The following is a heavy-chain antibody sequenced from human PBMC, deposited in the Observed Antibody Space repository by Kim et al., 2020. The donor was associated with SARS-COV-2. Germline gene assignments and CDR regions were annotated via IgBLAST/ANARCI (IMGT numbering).Heavy chain of an antibody. Sequence: GGSLRLSCAASGFTFSSYAMHWVRQAPGKGLEWVAVISYDGSNKYYADSVKGRFTISRDNSKNTLYLQMNSLRAEDTAVYYCARSHSGSYLSAFDIWGQGTMVTVSS. CDR3: ARSHSGSYLSAFDI. D-gene: IGHD1-26*01. CDR2: ISYDGSNK. J-gene: IGHJ3*02. CDR1: GFTFSSYA. V-gene: IGHV3-30-3*01.